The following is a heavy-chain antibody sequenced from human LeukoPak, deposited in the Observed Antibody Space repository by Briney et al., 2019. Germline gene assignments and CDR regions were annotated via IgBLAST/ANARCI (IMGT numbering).Heavy chain of an antibody. V-gene: IGHV3-74*03. CDR1: GLTFSSYW. CDR2: TNTDGSST. CDR3: YGANAEH. Sequence: PGGSLRLSCAASGLTFSSYWMHWVRQAPGKGLVWVSGTNTDGSSTMYADSVKGGFTIARDNPKNTLYLQMNSRRAEDTAVYYCYGANAEHWGQGTLVTVSS. J-gene: IGHJ1*01. D-gene: IGHD4-23*01.